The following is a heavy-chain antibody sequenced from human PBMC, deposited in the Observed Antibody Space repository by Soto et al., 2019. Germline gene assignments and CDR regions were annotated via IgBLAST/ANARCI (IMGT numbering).Heavy chain of an antibody. Sequence: PGGSLRLSCAASGFTFSSYWMHWARQAPGKGLVWVSRINGDGTTTGYADFVKGRFSISRDSAKNTLYLQMNSLRAEDTAVYYCVRDLSVTTKFDYWGQGTLVTVSS. J-gene: IGHJ4*02. CDR1: GFTFSSYW. CDR3: VRDLSVTTKFDY. V-gene: IGHV3-74*01. D-gene: IGHD4-17*01. CDR2: INGDGTTT.